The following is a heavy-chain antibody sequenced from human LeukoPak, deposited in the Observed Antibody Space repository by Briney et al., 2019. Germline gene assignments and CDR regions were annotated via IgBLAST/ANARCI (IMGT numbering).Heavy chain of an antibody. J-gene: IGHJ3*02. D-gene: IGHD3-3*01. CDR3: AREGGPELSFGAFDI. CDR2: IIPIFGTA. Sequence: ASVKVSCKAPGGTFSSYAISWVRQAPGQGLEWMGGIIPIFGTANYAQKFQGRVTITADESTSTAYMELSSLRSEDTAVYYCAREGGPELSFGAFDIWGQGIMVTVSS. V-gene: IGHV1-69*13. CDR1: GGTFSSYA.